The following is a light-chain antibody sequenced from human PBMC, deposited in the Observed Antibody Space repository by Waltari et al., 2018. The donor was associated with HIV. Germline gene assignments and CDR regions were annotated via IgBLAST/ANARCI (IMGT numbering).Light chain of an antibody. CDR2: GAA. J-gene: IGKJ1*01. V-gene: IGKV4-1*01. CDR1: QSISHNTNNDNY. Sequence: DIVMTQSPHSLSVSLGERATITRQCTQSISHNTNNDNYLARYQQKPAQPPRLLLDGAAAPESGVPHRLSGSGSGTSFSLSISSLQASDEAVYFCQQYYSSPRTFGQGTKVEIK. CDR3: QQYYSSPRT.